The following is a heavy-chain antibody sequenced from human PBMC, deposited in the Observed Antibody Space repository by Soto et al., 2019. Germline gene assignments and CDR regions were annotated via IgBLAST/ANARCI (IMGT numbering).Heavy chain of an antibody. CDR3: ARLPKGSLVTA. CDR2: ISSNGDIT. V-gene: IGHV3-48*02. Sequence: LVESGGGLVHPGESLRLSCEGSGFRFSDHSMNWVHQAPRKGLQWISYISSNGDITYYADSVKGRFTVSRDNANNALFLQMNSLRDDDTATYYCARLPKGSLVTAWGQGARVTVSS. J-gene: IGHJ4*02. CDR1: GFRFSDHS. D-gene: IGHD2-21*02.